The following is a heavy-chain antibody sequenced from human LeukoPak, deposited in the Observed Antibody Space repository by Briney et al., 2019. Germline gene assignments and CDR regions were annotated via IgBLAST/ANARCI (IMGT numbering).Heavy chain of an antibody. CDR2: IHYDGYNK. J-gene: IGHJ3*02. CDR3: ARNQLGFDI. CDR1: GFSFSSSA. Sequence: PGGSLRLSCATSGFSFSSSAMHWVRQAPGKGLDWVAFIHYDGYNKYYSDSVKGRFTISRDNSKNTLYLQMHSLRAEDTAVYYCARNQLGFDIWGQGTMVTVSS. D-gene: IGHD7-27*01. V-gene: IGHV3-30*04.